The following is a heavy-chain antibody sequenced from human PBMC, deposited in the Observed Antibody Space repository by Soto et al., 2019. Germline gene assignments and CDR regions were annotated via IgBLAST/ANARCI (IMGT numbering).Heavy chain of an antibody. CDR2: ISYDGSNK. CDR3: ARDFGDCISTSCYFQYYYYGMDV. CDR1: GFTFSSYA. Sequence: GGSLRLSCAASGFTFSSYAMHWVRQAPGKGLEWVAVISYDGSNKYYADSVKGRFTISRDNSKNTLYLQMNSLRAEDTAVYYCARDFGDCISTSCYFQYYYYGMDVWGQGTTVTVSS. D-gene: IGHD2-2*01. V-gene: IGHV3-30-3*01. J-gene: IGHJ6*02.